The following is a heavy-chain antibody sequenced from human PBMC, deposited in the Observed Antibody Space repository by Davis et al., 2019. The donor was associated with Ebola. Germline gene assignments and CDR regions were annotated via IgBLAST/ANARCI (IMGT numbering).Heavy chain of an antibody. CDR3: ARGGRFGDIDY. CDR2: IYSSGST. V-gene: IGHV4-59*12. D-gene: IGHD3-10*01. J-gene: IGHJ4*02. CDR1: GGSISFYY. Sequence: SETLSLTCTVSGGSISFYYWSWIRQPPGKGLEWIGYIYSSGSTIYNPSLKSRVTLSVDTSKNQFSLKLSSVTAADTAVYYCARGGRFGDIDYWGQGTLVTVSS.